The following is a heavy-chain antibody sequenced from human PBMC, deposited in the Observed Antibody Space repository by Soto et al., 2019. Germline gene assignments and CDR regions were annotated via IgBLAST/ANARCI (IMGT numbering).Heavy chain of an antibody. CDR2: IYYSGST. CDR1: GGSISSGDYY. V-gene: IGHV4-31*03. D-gene: IGHD3-3*01. CDR3: ARWWSGSRQGFDP. J-gene: IGHJ5*02. Sequence: QVQLQESGPGLVKPSQTLSLTCTVSGGSISSGDYYWSWIRQHPGKGLEWIGYIYYSGSTYYNPSLKSRVTISVDTSKNQFSLKLNSVTAADTDVYYCARWWSGSRQGFDPWGQGTLVTVSS.